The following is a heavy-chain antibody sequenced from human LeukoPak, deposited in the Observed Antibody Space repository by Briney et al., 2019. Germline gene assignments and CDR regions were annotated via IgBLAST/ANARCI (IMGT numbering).Heavy chain of an antibody. CDR2: ISAYNGNT. CDR1: RYTFSGYY. V-gene: IGHV1-18*04. CDR3: ARDLKMGYSSGSYSWGTGSSNDY. D-gene: IGHD6-19*01. J-gene: IGHJ4*02. Sequence: ASVKVSCEASRYTFSGYYIHWVRQAPGQGLEWMGWISAYNGNTNYAQKFQGRITMTTDTSTSTAYMELRSLRSDDTAVYYCARDLKMGYSSGSYSWGTGSSNDYWGQGTLVTVSS.